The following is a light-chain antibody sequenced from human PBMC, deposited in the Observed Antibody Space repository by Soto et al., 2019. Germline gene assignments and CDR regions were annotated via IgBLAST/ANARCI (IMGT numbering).Light chain of an antibody. CDR3: PERSNLIT. V-gene: IGKV3-11*01. CDR2: DAF. J-gene: IGKJ3*01. CDR1: QSVSSY. Sequence: IVLTQSPATLSLSPGERATLSCRASQSVSSYLAWYQQKPGQAPRLLIYDAFKRATGIPARFSGSGSGTDFTLTISSLEPEDFAVYYCPERSNLITFGPGTRVEIK.